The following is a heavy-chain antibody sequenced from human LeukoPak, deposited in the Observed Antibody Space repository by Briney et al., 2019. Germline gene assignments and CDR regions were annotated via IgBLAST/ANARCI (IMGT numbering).Heavy chain of an antibody. D-gene: IGHD3-10*01. Sequence: GGSLRLSCAASGFTFSSYSMNWVRQAPGKGLEWVANIKQDGSEKYYVDSVKGRFTTSRDNAKNSLYLQMNSLRAEDTAVYYCARRPGSYQTYNWFDPWGQGTLVTVSS. CDR2: IKQDGSEK. J-gene: IGHJ5*02. CDR3: ARRPGSYQTYNWFDP. V-gene: IGHV3-7*01. CDR1: GFTFSSYS.